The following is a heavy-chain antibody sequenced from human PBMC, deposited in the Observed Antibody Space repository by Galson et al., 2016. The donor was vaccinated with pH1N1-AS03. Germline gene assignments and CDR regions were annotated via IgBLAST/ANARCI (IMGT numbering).Heavy chain of an antibody. CDR1: GFTFSSYC. V-gene: IGHV3-48*01. D-gene: IGHD3-16*01. CDR3: ARDALGGEYGMDV. J-gene: IGHJ6*02. Sequence: SLRLSCAASGFTFSSYCMNWVRQAPGKGLEWVSYISSSRRTIYYADSVKGRFTISTDNAKKSLYLQMSSLRAEDTAVYYCARDALGGEYGMDVWGQGTTVTVSS. CDR2: ISSSRRTI.